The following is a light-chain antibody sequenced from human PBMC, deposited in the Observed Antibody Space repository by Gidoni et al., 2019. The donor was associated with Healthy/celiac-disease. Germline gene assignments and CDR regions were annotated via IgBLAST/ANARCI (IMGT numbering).Light chain of an antibody. CDR3: QQYSNWPPFT. V-gene: IGKV3-15*01. CDR2: GAS. CDR1: ETIDYK. Sequence: TVLTQSPVTLSVPSGERAALSCRASETIDYKLAWYQQKPGQAPRLLIYGASIRATGVPDRFRGSGSGTEFTLTISSLQSEDFAFYYCQQYSNWPPFTFGGGTKVEMK. J-gene: IGKJ4*01.